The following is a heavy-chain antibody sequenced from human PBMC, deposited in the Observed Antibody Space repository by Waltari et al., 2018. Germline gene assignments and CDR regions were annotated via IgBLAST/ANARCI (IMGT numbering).Heavy chain of an antibody. Sequence: EVQVVESGGGLVQPGGSLRLSGAASGFTCSSAWMTWVRQAPGKGLEWVANIKTDGSETYYVDSVKGRFTISRDNTKNSLYLQMSSLRAEDTAVYYCAIGGVETSWYWRYWGQGTLVTVSS. V-gene: IGHV3-7*01. CDR1: GFTCSSAW. J-gene: IGHJ4*02. CDR2: IKTDGSET. CDR3: AIGGVETSWYWRY. D-gene: IGHD6-13*01.